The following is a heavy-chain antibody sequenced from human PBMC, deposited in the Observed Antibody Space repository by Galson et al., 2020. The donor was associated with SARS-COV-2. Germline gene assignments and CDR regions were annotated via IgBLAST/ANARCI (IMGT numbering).Heavy chain of an antibody. CDR1: GFPFSSYA. J-gene: IGHJ4*03. D-gene: IGHD2-21*02. Sequence: GESLKISCAASGFPFSSYAMHWVRHAPGKGLEWVAVISYDGSNKYYADSVKGRFTISRDNSKNTLYLHMNSLRAEDTAVYDCARDGDIVVVTGTDYWGQGTLVTVSS. CDR2: ISYDGSNK. CDR3: ARDGDIVVVTGTDY. V-gene: IGHV3-30-3*01.